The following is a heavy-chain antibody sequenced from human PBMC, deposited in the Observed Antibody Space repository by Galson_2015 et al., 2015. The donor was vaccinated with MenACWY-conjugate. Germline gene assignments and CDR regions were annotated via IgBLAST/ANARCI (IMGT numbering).Heavy chain of an antibody. J-gene: IGHJ6*03. CDR1: GYSFTSYW. V-gene: IGHV5-51*01. D-gene: IGHD5-18*01. CDR2: IYPGDSDT. CDR3: ARHYSTPVDTAMLGYYMDV. Sequence: QSGAEVKKPGESLKISCKGSGYSFTSYWIGWVRQMPGKGLEWMGIIYPGDSDTRYSPSFQGQVTISADKSISTAYLQWSSLKASDTAMYYCARHYSTPVDTAMLGYYMDVWGKGTTVTVSS.